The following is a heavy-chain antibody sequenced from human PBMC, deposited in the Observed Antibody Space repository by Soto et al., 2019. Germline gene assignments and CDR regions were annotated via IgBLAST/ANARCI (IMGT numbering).Heavy chain of an antibody. CDR2: IIPIFGTA. CDR3: ARCEGWGGYDYFDY. V-gene: IGHV1-69*01. D-gene: IGHD5-12*01. Sequence: QVQLVQSGAEVKKPGSSVKVSCKASGGTFSSYAISWVRQAPGQGLEWMGGIIPIFGTANYAQKFQGRVTITADESTSTANMELSSLRSEDTAVYYCARCEGWGGYDYFDYWGQGTLVTVSS. J-gene: IGHJ4*02. CDR1: GGTFSSYA.